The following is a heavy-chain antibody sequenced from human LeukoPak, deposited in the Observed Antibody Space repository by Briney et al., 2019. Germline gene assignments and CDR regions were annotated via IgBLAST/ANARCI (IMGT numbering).Heavy chain of an antibody. CDR1: GFTFSSYA. V-gene: IGHV3-64*01. D-gene: IGHD1-1*01. Sequence: GGSLRLSCAASGFTFSSYAMHWVRQAPGKGLEYVSAISSNGGSTYYANSVKGRFTISRDNSKNTLYLQMGSLRAEDMAVYYCARGAATGTLGYWGQGTLVTVSS. CDR3: ARGAATGTLGY. CDR2: ISSNGGST. J-gene: IGHJ4*02.